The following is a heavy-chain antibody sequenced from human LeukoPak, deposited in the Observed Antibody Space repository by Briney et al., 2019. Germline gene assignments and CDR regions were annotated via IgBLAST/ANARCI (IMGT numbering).Heavy chain of an antibody. Sequence: PPETLSLTCTVSGGSVSSGSYYWSWIRQPPGKGLEWIGYIYYSGSTNYNPSLKSRVTISVDTSKNQFSLKLSSVTAADTAVYYCARSEWFGELVYYFDYWGQGTLVTVSS. V-gene: IGHV4-61*01. CDR3: ARSEWFGELVYYFDY. CDR1: GGSVSSGSYY. CDR2: IYYSGST. J-gene: IGHJ4*02. D-gene: IGHD3-10*01.